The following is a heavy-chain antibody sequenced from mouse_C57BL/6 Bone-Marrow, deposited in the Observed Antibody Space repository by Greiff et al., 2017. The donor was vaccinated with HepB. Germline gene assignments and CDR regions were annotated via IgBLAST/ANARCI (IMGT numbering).Heavy chain of an antibody. CDR2: IDPSDSYT. D-gene: IGHD1-1*01. J-gene: IGHJ2*01. Sequence: QVQLQQPGAELVKPGASVKLSCKASGYTFTSYWMQWVKQRPGQGLEWIGEIDPSDSYTNYNQKFKGKATLTVDTSSSTAYMQLSSLTSEDSAVYYCAGVATVYFDYWGQGTTLTVSS. CDR1: GYTFTSYW. CDR3: AGVATVYFDY. V-gene: IGHV1-50*01.